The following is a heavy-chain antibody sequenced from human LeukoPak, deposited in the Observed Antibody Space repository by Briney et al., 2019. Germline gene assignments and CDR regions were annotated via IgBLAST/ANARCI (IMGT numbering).Heavy chain of an antibody. CDR1: GGTFSSYA. V-gene: IGHV1-8*03. J-gene: IGHJ6*03. D-gene: IGHD3-10*01. Sequence: ASVKVSCKASGGTFSSYAINWVRQAPGQGLEWVGWMNPNSGNTGSAQKVQGRITITMNTSISTAYMELSSLRSEDTAVYYCARIYYRRSDYHYYYMDVWGEGTTVTVSS. CDR2: MNPNSGNT. CDR3: ARIYYRRSDYHYYYMDV.